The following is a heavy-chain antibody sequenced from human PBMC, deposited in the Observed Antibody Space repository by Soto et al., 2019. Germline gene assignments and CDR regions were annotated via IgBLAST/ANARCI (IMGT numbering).Heavy chain of an antibody. CDR2: ISYDGSNK. Sequence: GGSLRLSCAASGFTFSSYGMHWVRQAPGKGLEWVAVISYDGSNKYYADSVKGRFTISRDNSKNTLYLQMNSLRAEDTAVYYCAKVGGFDYDILTGSDSGYYFDYWGQGTLVTVSS. J-gene: IGHJ4*02. D-gene: IGHD3-9*01. CDR3: AKVGGFDYDILTGSDSGYYFDY. V-gene: IGHV3-30*18. CDR1: GFTFSSYG.